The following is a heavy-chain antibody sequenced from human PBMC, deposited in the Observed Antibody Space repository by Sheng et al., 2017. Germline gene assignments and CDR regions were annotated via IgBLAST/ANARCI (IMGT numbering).Heavy chain of an antibody. D-gene: IGHD4-17*01. Sequence: EMQLVESGGALVQTGGSLRLSCVSSQFTFGTYAMSWVRQAPGKGLEWVSAISGSGGSANYADSVKGRFSVSRDNSKRTLYIQMNSLRAADTAVYYCAKMGRSVSYGDYRFPFEIWGQGTMVAVSS. CDR1: QFTFGTYA. J-gene: IGHJ3*02. CDR2: ISGSGGSA. CDR3: AKMGRSVSYGDYRFPFEI. V-gene: IGHV3-23*04.